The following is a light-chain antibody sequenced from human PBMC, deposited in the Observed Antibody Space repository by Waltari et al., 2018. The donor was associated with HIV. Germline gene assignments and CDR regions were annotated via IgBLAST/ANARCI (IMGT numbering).Light chain of an antibody. V-gene: IGKV2-24*01. CDR1: QSLEHSDGSTY. J-gene: IGKJ2*03. CDR3: MQSTQFPHS. Sequence: DIVLTQTPLSSPVTLGQPASMSCRSSQSLEHSDGSTYLSWLHQRPGQPPRLLIYTISKRFSGVPDRFSGSGAGTDFTLKISRVEAEDVGVYYCMQSTQFPHSFGQGTRLEIK. CDR2: TIS.